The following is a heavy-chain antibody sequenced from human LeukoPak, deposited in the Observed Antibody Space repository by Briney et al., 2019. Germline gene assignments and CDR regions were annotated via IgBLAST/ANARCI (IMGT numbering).Heavy chain of an antibody. CDR2: IIPILGIA. D-gene: IGHD3-10*01. Sequence: SSVKVSCKASVGTFSSYAISWVRQAPGQGLEWMGRIIPILGIANYAQKFQGRVTITADKSTSTAYMELSSLKSEDTAVYYCASNRFGESGGMDVWGQGTTVTVSS. CDR1: VGTFSSYA. J-gene: IGHJ6*02. V-gene: IGHV1-69*04. CDR3: ASNRFGESGGMDV.